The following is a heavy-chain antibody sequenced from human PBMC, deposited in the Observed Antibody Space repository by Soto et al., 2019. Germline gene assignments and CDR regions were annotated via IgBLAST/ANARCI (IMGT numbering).Heavy chain of an antibody. V-gene: IGHV3-23*01. CDR1: GFTFSSYA. CDR2: ISDAAGSA. Sequence: GSLRLSCLASGFTFSSYAMSWVRQVPGKGLEWVSTISDAAGSAYYVDSVKGRFTISRDNSKKTLYLQMNSLRAEDSAVYYCARPYGGKIGDAPDLWGPGTMVTVSS. J-gene: IGHJ3*01. CDR3: ARPYGGKIGDAPDL. D-gene: IGHD4-17*01.